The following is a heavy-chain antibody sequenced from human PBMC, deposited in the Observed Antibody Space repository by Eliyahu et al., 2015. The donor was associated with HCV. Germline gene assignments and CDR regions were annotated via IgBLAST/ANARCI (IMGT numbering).Heavy chain of an antibody. CDR3: ARHGGGILTGYYDY. Sequence: QLQLQESGPGLVKPSETLSLTCTVSGGSIXSSSYYWGWVPPPPGEGLGWIGSFYYCGSTDYNPSLKRRVTISGDTSKSQFSLRLSSVTAADTAVYYCARHGGGILTGYYDYWGQGTLVTVSS. CDR1: GGSIXSSSYY. J-gene: IGHJ4*02. CDR2: FYYCGST. D-gene: IGHD3-9*01. V-gene: IGHV4-39*01.